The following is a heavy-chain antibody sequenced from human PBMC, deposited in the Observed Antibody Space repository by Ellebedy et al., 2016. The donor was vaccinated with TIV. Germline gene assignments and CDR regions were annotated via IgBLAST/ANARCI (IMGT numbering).Heavy chain of an antibody. Sequence: GESLKISXKGSGYSFTSYWIGWVRQMPGKGLEWMGIIYPGDSDTRYSPSFQGQVTISADKSISTAYLQWSSLKASDTAMYYCARRGITMVRGVIITDEQLDYWGQGTLVTVSS. CDR2: IYPGDSDT. D-gene: IGHD3-10*01. V-gene: IGHV5-51*01. CDR3: ARRGITMVRGVIITDEQLDY. CDR1: GYSFTSYW. J-gene: IGHJ4*02.